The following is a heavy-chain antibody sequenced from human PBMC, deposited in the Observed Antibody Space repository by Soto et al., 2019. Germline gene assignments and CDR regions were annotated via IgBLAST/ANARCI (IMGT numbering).Heavy chain of an antibody. V-gene: IGHV4-39*01. Sequence: PSETLSLTCTVSGDSISTSAYYWGWIRQPPGKGLEWVGTIYYSGSTYYNPSLKSRVTISLHTPNNQFSLKLTSVTAADTAVYYCARLSGVVAASDFDYWGQGTLVTVSS. CDR2: IYYSGST. D-gene: IGHD2-15*01. CDR1: GDSISTSAYY. J-gene: IGHJ4*02. CDR3: ARLSGVVAASDFDY.